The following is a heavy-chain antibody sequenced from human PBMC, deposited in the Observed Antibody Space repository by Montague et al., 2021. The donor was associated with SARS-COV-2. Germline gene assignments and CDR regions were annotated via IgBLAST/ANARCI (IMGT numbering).Heavy chain of an antibody. J-gene: IGHJ4*02. Sequence: VKPTQTLTLTCTFSGFSLSTSGMCVSWIRRPPGKALEWLTLIDWDDDKYYSTPLKTRLTISKDTSKDQVVLTMTNMDPVDTATYYCARSYGTTVVTRAFDYWGQGTLVTVSS. CDR2: IDWDDDK. CDR1: GFSLSTSGMC. V-gene: IGHV2-70*01. D-gene: IGHD4-23*01. CDR3: ARSYGTTVVTRAFDY.